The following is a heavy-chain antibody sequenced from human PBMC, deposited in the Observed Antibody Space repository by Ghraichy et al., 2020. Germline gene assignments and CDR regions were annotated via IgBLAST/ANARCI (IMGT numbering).Heavy chain of an antibody. V-gene: IGHV3-33*01. D-gene: IGHD3-16*02. CDR3: ARDAGYDYSWGSFRPTYYFDF. CDR1: GFSFRSYG. J-gene: IGHJ4*02. CDR2: ISYDGRDK. Sequence: GESLNISCVTSGFSFRSYGMHWVRQAPGRGLEWVALISYDGRDKYYRDSMKARVTISRDNSKDTLYLHMNTPRADDTGLYYCARDAGYDYSWGSFRPTYYFDFWGPGTLVTVSS.